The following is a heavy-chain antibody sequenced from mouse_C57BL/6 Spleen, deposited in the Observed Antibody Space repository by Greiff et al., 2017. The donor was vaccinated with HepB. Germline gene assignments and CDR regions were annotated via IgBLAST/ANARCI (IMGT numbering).Heavy chain of an antibody. J-gene: IGHJ2*01. CDR1: GYTFTDYN. CDR3: ARGLLFEIDY. D-gene: IGHD1-1*02. CDR2: INPNNGGT. V-gene: IGHV1-22*01. Sequence: VHVKQSGPELVKPGASVKMSCKASGYTFTDYNMHWVKQSHGKSLEWIGYINPNNGGTSYNQKFKGKATLTVNKSSSTAYMELRSLTSEDSAVYYCARGLLFEIDYWGQGTTLTVSS.